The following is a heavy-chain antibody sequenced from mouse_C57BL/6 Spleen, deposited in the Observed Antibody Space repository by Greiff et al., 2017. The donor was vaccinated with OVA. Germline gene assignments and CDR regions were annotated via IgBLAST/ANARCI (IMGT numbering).Heavy chain of an antibody. CDR2: ISSGGDYI. J-gene: IGHJ1*03. V-gene: IGHV5-9-1*02. CDR1: GFTFSSYA. CDR3: TRDDYDDWYFDV. D-gene: IGHD2-4*01. Sequence: EVQGVESGAGLVKPGGSLKLSCAASGFTFSSYAMSWVRQTPEKRLEWVAYISSGGDYIYYADTVKGRFTISRDNARNTLYLQMSSLKSEDTAMYYCTRDDYDDWYFDVWGTGTTVTVSS.